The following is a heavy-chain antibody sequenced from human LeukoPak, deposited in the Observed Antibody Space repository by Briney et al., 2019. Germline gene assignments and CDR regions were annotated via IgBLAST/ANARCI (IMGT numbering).Heavy chain of an antibody. J-gene: IGHJ4*02. V-gene: IGHV4-39*01. CDR1: GGSFSTTNYY. CDR3: ARHHHHWNWGE. CDR2: INHGGNI. D-gene: IGHD7-27*01. Sequence: SETLSLTCTVSGGSFSTTNYYWGWIRQPPRKRLEWIGSINHGGNIYYNPSLKSRVTISVDTSKNQFSLKLNSVTAADTAVYYCARHHHHWNWGEWGQGTLVTVSS.